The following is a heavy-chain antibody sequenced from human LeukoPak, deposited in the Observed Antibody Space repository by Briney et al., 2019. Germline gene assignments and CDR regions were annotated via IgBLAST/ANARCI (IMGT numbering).Heavy chain of an antibody. CDR3: ARVRRLLWFGELTYFDY. Sequence: PGGSLRLSCAASGFTFSKYWMLWVRQAPGKGLESVSRINTDGTVTTYADSVKGRFTISRDNAKNSLYLQMNSLRAEDTAVYYCARVRRLLWFGELTYFDYWGQGTLVTVSS. J-gene: IGHJ4*02. D-gene: IGHD3-10*01. CDR1: GFTFSKYW. V-gene: IGHV3-74*01. CDR2: INTDGTVT.